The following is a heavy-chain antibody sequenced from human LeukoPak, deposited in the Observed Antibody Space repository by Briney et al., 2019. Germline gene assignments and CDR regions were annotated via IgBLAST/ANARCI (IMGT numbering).Heavy chain of an antibody. D-gene: IGHD6-13*01. J-gene: IGHJ5*02. CDR3: AREGIAGLGFDP. Sequence: ASAKVSCKASGYTFTSYGISWVRQAPGQGLEWMGWINPNSGGTNYAQKFQGWVTMTRDTSISTAYMELSRLRSDDTAVYYCAREGIAGLGFDPWGQGTLVTVSS. CDR2: INPNSGGT. V-gene: IGHV1-2*04. CDR1: GYTFTSYG.